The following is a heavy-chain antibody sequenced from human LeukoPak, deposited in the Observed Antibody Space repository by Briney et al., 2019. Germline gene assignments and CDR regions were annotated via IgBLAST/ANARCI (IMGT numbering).Heavy chain of an antibody. D-gene: IGHD4-17*01. V-gene: IGHV1-2*02. J-gene: IGHJ4*02. CDR3: ARVVDGYDYGDDY. CDR2: INPSSGGT. CDR1: GYTFTGYY. Sequence: ASVKVSCKASGYTFTGYYLHWVRQAPGQGLEWMGWINPSSGGTNYAQQFQGRVTMTRDTSISTAYMELSRLTSDDTALYYCARVVDGYDYGDDYWGQGSLVTVSS.